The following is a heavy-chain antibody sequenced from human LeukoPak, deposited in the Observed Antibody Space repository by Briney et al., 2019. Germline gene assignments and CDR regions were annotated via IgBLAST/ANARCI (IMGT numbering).Heavy chain of an antibody. Sequence: SETLSLTCTVSGGSISSYYWSWIRQPAGKGLEWIGRIYTSGSTNYNPSLKSRVTMSVDTSKNQFSLKLSSVTAEDTAVYYCARGLGFFYYYDSSGYCDYWGQGTLVTVSS. CDR1: GGSISSYY. CDR3: ARGLGFFYYYDSSGYCDY. V-gene: IGHV4-4*07. D-gene: IGHD3-22*01. J-gene: IGHJ4*02. CDR2: IYTSGST.